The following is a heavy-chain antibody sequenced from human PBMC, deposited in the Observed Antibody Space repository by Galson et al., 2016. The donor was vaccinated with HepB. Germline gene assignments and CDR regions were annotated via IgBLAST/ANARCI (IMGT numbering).Heavy chain of an antibody. J-gene: IGHJ4*02. D-gene: IGHD5-24*01. CDR3: TRNAGGYKFGD. CDR2: INADNGNT. Sequence: SVKVSCKASGYTFTSYAIHWVRQAPGQWLEWMGWINADNGNTKYSQKFQGRVTIIRDTSANIAYLELSSLISEDTALYYCTRNAGGYKFGDWGQGTLVTVSS. CDR1: GYTFTSYA. V-gene: IGHV1-3*01.